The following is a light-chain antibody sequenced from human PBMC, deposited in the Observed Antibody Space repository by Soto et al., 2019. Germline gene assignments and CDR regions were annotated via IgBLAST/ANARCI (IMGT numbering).Light chain of an antibody. CDR1: SRDVGGYNY. CDR2: EVS. Sequence: QSALTQPASVSGSPGQSITISCTGTSRDVGGYNYVSWYQQHPGKAPKLMIYEVSNRPSGVSNRFSGSKSGYTASLTISGLRPEDEADYYCSSYTSGSTLVIFGGGTQLTVL. V-gene: IGLV2-14*01. J-gene: IGLJ2*01. CDR3: SSYTSGSTLVI.